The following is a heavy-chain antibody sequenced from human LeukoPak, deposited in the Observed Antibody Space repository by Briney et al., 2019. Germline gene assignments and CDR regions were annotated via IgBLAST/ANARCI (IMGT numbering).Heavy chain of an antibody. CDR3: ARETVGAFRYYFDY. D-gene: IGHD3-10*01. Sequence: SVKVSCKASGYTFTSYGISWVRQAPGQGLEWMGGINPIFGTTNHAQKFQGRVTITADKSTRTAYMELSSLRSEDTAVYYCARETVGAFRYYFDYWGQGTLVTVSS. CDR1: GYTFTSYG. CDR2: INPIFGTT. V-gene: IGHV1-69*06. J-gene: IGHJ4*02.